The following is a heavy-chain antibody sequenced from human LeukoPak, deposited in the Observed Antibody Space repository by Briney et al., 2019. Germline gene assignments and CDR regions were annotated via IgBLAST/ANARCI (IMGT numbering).Heavy chain of an antibody. Sequence: SVKVSCKASGGTFSSYAISWVRQAPGQGLEWMGGIIPIFGTANYAQKFQGRVTITTDEYTSTAYMELSSLRSEDTAVYYCARDNYAGANWFDPWGQGTLVTVSS. CDR2: IIPIFGTA. J-gene: IGHJ5*02. CDR3: ARDNYAGANWFDP. V-gene: IGHV1-69*05. CDR1: GGTFSSYA. D-gene: IGHD1-7*01.